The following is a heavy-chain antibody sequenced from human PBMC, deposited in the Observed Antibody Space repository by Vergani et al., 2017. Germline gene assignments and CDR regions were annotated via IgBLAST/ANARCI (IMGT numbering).Heavy chain of an antibody. CDR1: GFTFCAYS. Sequence: EMQLVESGGGLVQPGGSLRLSCVGSGFTFCAYSLTWVRQAPGKGLEWVSFISCSAIDIYYGDSVKGRFTISRDDAANSLYLQMNSLRADDTAVYYCLTGPSSGTYSGKWGQGTLVTVSS. CDR2: ISCSAIDI. J-gene: IGHJ1*01. CDR3: LTGPSSGTYSGK. V-gene: IGHV3-21*01. D-gene: IGHD1-7*01.